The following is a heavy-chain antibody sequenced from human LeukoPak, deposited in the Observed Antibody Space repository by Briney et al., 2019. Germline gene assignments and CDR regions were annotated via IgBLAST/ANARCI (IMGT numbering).Heavy chain of an antibody. D-gene: IGHD5-18*01. V-gene: IGHV3-30*02. Sequence: VGSLRLSCAASGFTFSSYGMHWVRQAPGKGLEWVAVIWYDGSNKYYADSVKGRFTISRDNSKNTLYLQMNSLRAEDTAVYYCAKELRGYSYGLRNNWFDPWGQGTLVTVSS. J-gene: IGHJ5*02. CDR1: GFTFSSYG. CDR2: IWYDGSNK. CDR3: AKELRGYSYGLRNNWFDP.